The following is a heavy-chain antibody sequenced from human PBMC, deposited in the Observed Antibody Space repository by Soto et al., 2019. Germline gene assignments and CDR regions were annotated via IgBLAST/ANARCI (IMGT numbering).Heavy chain of an antibody. Sequence: QLQLQESGPGLVKPSETLSLTCPVSGGSIRSSSYYWGWIRQPPGKGLEWIGSIYYSGSTYYNPSLKSRVPISVDKSKNQFSLTLSSVTAADTAVYYCARLPGDYGDYGYYGMDVWGQGTTVTVAS. CDR3: ARLPGDYGDYGYYGMDV. V-gene: IGHV4-39*01. D-gene: IGHD4-17*01. J-gene: IGHJ6*02. CDR1: GGSIRSSSYY. CDR2: IYYSGST.